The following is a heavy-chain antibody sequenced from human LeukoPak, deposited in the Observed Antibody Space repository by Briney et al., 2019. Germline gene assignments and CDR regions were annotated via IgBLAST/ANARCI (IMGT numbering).Heavy chain of an antibody. J-gene: IGHJ4*02. CDR3: ARERGYYDSSGPRGGVDY. V-gene: IGHV4-61*02. Sequence: SETLSLTCTVSGGSISSGSYYWSWIRQPAGKGLEWIGRIYTSGSTNYNPSLKSRVTISVDTSKNQFSLKLSSVTAADTAVYYCARERGYYDSSGPRGGVDYWGQGTLVTVSS. CDR1: GGSISSGSYY. CDR2: IYTSGST. D-gene: IGHD3-22*01.